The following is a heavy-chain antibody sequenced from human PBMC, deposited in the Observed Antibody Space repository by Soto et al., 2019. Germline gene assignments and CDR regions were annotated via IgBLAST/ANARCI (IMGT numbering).Heavy chain of an antibody. CDR1: GFTFRNYW. CDR2: ISSGSSDT. J-gene: IGHJ4*02. Sequence: PGGSLRLSCAASGFTFRNYWMSWVRQVPGKGLEWVASISSGSSDTWYADSVKGRFIISRDNAQNSLFLQMNTLRPEDTAMYYCARVAYWGPGTQVTVSS. CDR3: ARVAY. V-gene: IGHV3-21*01.